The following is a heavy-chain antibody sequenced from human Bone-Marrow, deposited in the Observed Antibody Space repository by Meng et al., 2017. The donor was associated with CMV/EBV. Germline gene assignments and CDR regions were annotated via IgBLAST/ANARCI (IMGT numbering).Heavy chain of an antibody. CDR2: SNNSQRT. D-gene: IGHD6-19*01. V-gene: IGHV4-34*01. J-gene: IGHJ5*02. CDR1: VGAFSDYG. Sequence: CAVDVGAFSDYGGNWSRRPQGKGKGWMGESNNSQRTNYNQYLKSRITISVEKSRGQVYLTLRSGSAADMGIYDCVRGPTGSGWSFDLWGQGTLVTVSS. CDR3: VRGPTGSGWSFDL.